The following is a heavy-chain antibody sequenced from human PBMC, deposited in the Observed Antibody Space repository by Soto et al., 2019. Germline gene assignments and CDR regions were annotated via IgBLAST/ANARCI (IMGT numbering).Heavy chain of an antibody. Sequence: EVQLVESGGGLIQPGGSLRLSCAASGFTVSSNYMSWVRQAPGKGLEWVSVIYSGGSTYYADSVKGRFTISRDNTKNTLYLHTNSLRAEDTAVYYCARGGGYCSGGSGFINWFDPWGQGTLVTVSS. D-gene: IGHD2-15*01. CDR1: GFTVSSNY. J-gene: IGHJ5*02. CDR2: IYSGGST. V-gene: IGHV3-53*01. CDR3: ARGGGYCSGGSGFINWFDP.